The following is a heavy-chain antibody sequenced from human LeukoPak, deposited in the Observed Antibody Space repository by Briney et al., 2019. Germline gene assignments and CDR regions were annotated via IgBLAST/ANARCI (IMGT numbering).Heavy chain of an antibody. Sequence: GGSLRLSCTASGFTFSNYDMHWVRQAPGEGLEWVAVISYDGSNKYYADSVKGRFTISRDNSKNTLYLQMNSLRAEDTAVYYCARDQGDYYFDYWGQGTLVTVSS. D-gene: IGHD3-3*01. CDR3: ARDQGDYYFDY. CDR2: ISYDGSNK. V-gene: IGHV3-30*19. CDR1: GFTFSNYD. J-gene: IGHJ4*02.